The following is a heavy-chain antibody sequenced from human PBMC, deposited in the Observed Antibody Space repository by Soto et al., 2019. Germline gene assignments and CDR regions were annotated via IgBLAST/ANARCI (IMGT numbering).Heavy chain of an antibody. CDR1: GFSFREFA. Sequence: EVQLLESGGSLVQPGGSLRLSGAASGFSFREFAMRWVRQAPGKGLEWVSGISGSGSNTYYADSVKGRFTISRDNSKNTLYLQMNSRGPADTAVYYCAKEPGVDCGDYCDYWGQGTLVTVSS. V-gene: IGHV3-23*01. CDR2: ISGSGSNT. J-gene: IGHJ4*02. CDR3: AKEPGVDCGDYCDY. D-gene: IGHD4-17*01.